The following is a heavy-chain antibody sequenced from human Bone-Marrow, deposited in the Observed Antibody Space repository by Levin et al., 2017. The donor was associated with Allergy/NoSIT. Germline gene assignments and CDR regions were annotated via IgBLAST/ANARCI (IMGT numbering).Heavy chain of an antibody. D-gene: IGHD2-15*01. CDR2: IYPGDSDT. CDR3: ARRVAATGVFDY. Sequence: GGSLRLSCEGSGYSFISYWIAWVRQMPGKGLEWMGIIYPGDSDTRYSPSFQGQVTFSADKSISTAYLQWSSLKASDTAMYYCARRVAATGVFDYWGQGTLVTVSS. V-gene: IGHV5-51*01. CDR1: GYSFISYW. J-gene: IGHJ4*02.